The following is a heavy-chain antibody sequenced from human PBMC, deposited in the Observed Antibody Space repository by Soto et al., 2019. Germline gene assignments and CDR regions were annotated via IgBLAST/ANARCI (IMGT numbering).Heavy chain of an antibody. V-gene: IGHV1-3*01. CDR1: GYTFTSYA. J-gene: IGHJ4*02. Sequence: QVQLVQSGAEVKKPGASVKVSCKASGYTFTSYAMHWVRQAPGQRLEWMGWINAGNGNTKYSQKFQGRVTITRDTSASTAYMELSSLRSEVTAVYYCARDHGGQWLIPVYWGQGTLVTVSS. CDR2: INAGNGNT. CDR3: ARDHGGQWLIPVY. D-gene: IGHD6-19*01.